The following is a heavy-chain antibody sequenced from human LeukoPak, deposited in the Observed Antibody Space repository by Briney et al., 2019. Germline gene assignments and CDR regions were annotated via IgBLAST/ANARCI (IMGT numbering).Heavy chain of an antibody. Sequence: GGSLRLSCAASGFTFSSYNMNWVRQAPGKGLEWVSYISSSSSTIYYADSVKGRFTISRDNAKNSLYLQMNSLRDEDTAVYYCARSTYYYGSGSYFTFDYWGQGTVVTVSS. J-gene: IGHJ4*02. D-gene: IGHD3-10*01. CDR1: GFTFSSYN. CDR3: ARSTYYYGSGSYFTFDY. V-gene: IGHV3-48*02. CDR2: ISSSSSTI.